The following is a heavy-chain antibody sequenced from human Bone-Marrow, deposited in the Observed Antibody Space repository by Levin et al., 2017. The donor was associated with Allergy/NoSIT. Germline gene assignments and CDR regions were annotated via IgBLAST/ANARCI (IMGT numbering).Heavy chain of an antibody. J-gene: IGHJ6*03. CDR1: GGSMTDYY. D-gene: IGHD3-10*01. CDR2: IYSTGSA. CDR3: ARWNYYGAYYYYMDV. V-gene: IGHV4-59*01. Sequence: RSGGSLRLSCTVSGGSMTDYYWSWIRQPSGKGLEWLGYIYSTGSASYTPSLRSRVTISLDTSKNQFSLKLSSVTAADTAVYYCARWNYYGAYYYYMDVWGKGTTVTVSS.